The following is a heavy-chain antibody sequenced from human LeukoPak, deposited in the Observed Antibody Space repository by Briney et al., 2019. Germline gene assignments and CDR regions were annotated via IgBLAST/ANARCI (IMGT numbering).Heavy chain of an antibody. J-gene: IGHJ4*02. Sequence: PSETLSLTCAVYGGSFSGYYWSWIRQPPGKGLEWIGEINHSGSTNYNPSLKSRVTISVDTSKNQFSLKLSSVTAADTAVYYCARRTRSSGWPDFDYWGQGTLVTVSS. D-gene: IGHD6-19*01. CDR3: ARRTRSSGWPDFDY. CDR1: GGSFSGYY. CDR2: INHSGST. V-gene: IGHV4-34*01.